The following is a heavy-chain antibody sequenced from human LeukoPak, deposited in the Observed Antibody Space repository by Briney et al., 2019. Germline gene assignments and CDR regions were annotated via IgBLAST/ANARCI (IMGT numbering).Heavy chain of an antibody. Sequence: GESLKISCKGSGYRFKEYWIGWVRQMPGKGLEWMGTIYPDDSDIRYSPSFQGQVTISADRSISIAYLQWSSLKASDTAIYYCARQTMGVRGGEWDYWGQGTLVTVSS. CDR3: ARQTMGVRGGEWDY. D-gene: IGHD3-10*01. CDR1: GYRFKEYW. J-gene: IGHJ4*02. CDR2: IYPDDSDI. V-gene: IGHV5-51*01.